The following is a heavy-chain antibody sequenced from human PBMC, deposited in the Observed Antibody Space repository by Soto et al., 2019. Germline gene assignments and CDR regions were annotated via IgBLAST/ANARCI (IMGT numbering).Heavy chain of an antibody. Sequence: QVQLQESGPGLVKPSQTLSLTCTVSGGSISSGGYYWSWIRQHPGKGLEWIGYIYYSGSTYYNPSLKSRVTIAVDTSKNQFSLKLSSVTAADTAVYYCARLRIMVRGVTNTHSLAYYYGMDVWGQGTTVTVSS. J-gene: IGHJ6*02. CDR3: ARLRIMVRGVTNTHSLAYYYGMDV. V-gene: IGHV4-31*03. CDR2: IYYSGST. D-gene: IGHD3-10*01. CDR1: GGSISSGGYY.